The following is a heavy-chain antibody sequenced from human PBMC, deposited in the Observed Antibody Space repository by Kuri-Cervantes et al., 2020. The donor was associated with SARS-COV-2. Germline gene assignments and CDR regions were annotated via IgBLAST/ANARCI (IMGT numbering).Heavy chain of an antibody. Sequence: GGSLRPSCAASGFTFSSYWMSWVRQAPGEGLEWVANIKQDGSEKYYVDSVKGRFTISRENAKNSLYLQMNSLRAEDTAVYYCAREFFGVVNGYFDYWGQGTLVTVSS. J-gene: IGHJ4*02. V-gene: IGHV3-7*01. D-gene: IGHD3-3*01. CDR2: IKQDGSEK. CDR3: AREFFGVVNGYFDY. CDR1: GFTFSSYW.